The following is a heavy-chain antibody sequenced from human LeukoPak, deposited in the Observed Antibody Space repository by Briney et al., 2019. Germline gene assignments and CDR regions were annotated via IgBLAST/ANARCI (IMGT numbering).Heavy chain of an antibody. V-gene: IGHV4-59*08. D-gene: IGHD6-19*01. CDR2: IYYSGST. Sequence: SETLSLTCTVSGGSISSYYWNWIRQPSGKGLEWIGNIYYSGSTNYNPSLKSRVTISADTSKNQFSLRLSFVTAADTAVYYCASNKGQWLFSDWGQGTLVTVSS. J-gene: IGHJ4*02. CDR3: ASNKGQWLFSD. CDR1: GGSISSYY.